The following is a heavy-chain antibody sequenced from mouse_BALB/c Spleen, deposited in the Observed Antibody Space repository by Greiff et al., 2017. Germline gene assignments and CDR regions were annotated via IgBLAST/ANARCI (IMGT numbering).Heavy chain of an antibody. CDR2: IWAGGST. D-gene: IGHD2-9*01. CDR1: GFSLTSYG. V-gene: IGHV2-9*02. Sequence: VQLQQSGPGLVAPSQSLSITCTVSGFSLTSYGVHWVRQPPGKGLEWLGVIWAGGSTNYNSALMSRLSISKDNSKSQVFLKMNSLQTDDTAMYYCARSYYGSGMAMDYWGQGTSVTVSS. CDR3: ARSYYGSGMAMDY. J-gene: IGHJ4*01.